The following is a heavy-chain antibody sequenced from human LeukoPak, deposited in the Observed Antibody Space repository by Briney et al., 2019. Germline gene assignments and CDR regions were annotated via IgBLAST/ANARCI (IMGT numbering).Heavy chain of an antibody. CDR3: ARVRVGATDYYFDY. CDR2: MNPNSGNT. Sequence: ASVTVSCKASGYTFTSYDINWVRQATGQGLEWMGWMNPNSGNTGYAQKFQGRVTITRNTSISTAYMELSSLRSEDTAVYYCARVRVGATDYYFDYWGQGTLVTVSS. V-gene: IGHV1-8*03. J-gene: IGHJ4*02. D-gene: IGHD1-26*01. CDR1: GYTFTSYD.